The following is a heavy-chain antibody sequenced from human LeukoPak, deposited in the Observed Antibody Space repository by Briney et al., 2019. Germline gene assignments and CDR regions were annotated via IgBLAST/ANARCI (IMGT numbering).Heavy chain of an antibody. J-gene: IGHJ5*02. Sequence: SVKVSCKASGGTFSSYAISWVRQAPGQGLEWMGGIIPIFGTANYAQKFQGRVTITTDESTSTAYVELSSLRSEDTAVYYCASGYCSSTSCYSDNWFDPWGQGTLVTVSS. D-gene: IGHD2-2*02. CDR2: IIPIFGTA. CDR1: GGTFSSYA. CDR3: ASGYCSSTSCYSDNWFDP. V-gene: IGHV1-69*05.